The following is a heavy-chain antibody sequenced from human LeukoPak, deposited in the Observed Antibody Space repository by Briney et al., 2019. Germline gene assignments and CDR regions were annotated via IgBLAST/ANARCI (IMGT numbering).Heavy chain of an antibody. Sequence: ASVNVSCKASGYTFTGYYMHWVRQAPGQGLEWIGWINPKTGVTNYAQRFQGRVTVTTDTSISTAYMDLSNLRSDDTALYYCPRGPTVVTPDYWGQGTLVTVSS. V-gene: IGHV1-2*02. J-gene: IGHJ4*02. CDR3: PRGPTVVTPDY. D-gene: IGHD4-23*01. CDR1: GYTFTGYY. CDR2: INPKTGVT.